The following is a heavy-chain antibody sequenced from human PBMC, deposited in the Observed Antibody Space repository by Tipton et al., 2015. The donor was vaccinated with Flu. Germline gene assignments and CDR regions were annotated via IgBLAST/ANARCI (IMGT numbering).Heavy chain of an antibody. CDR2: VRTRHRGGTT. Sequence: RSLRLSCTNPGFLFADYAMTWVRRSPGKGLGWVGFVRTRHRGGTTEYAASVRGRFMISRDDSKSIAYLQMNNLKIEDTGVYYCCGGDEYYYYGMDVWGKRTTIIVAT. D-gene: IGHD2-21*02. J-gene: IGHJ6*04. CDR3: CGGDEYYYYGMDV. V-gene: IGHV3-49*04. CDR1: GFLFADYA.